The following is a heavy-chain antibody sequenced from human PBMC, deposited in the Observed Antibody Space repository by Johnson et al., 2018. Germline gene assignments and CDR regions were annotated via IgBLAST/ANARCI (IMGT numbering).Heavy chain of an antibody. CDR1: GFTFSIYW. CDR2: INHDGSS. CDR3: ARVLVDFSTGVCVTGLGY. J-gene: IGHJ4*02. V-gene: IGHV3-74*03. Sequence: VQLQQSGGGTVQPGGSLRLSCAASGFTFSIYWMHWVRQVPGKGPVWLSRINHDGSSTYADSVKGRFTISRDNAKNTVYLQINSLRAEDTAVYYCARVLVDFSTGVCVTGLGYWGQGTLATVSS. D-gene: IGHD3/OR15-3a*01.